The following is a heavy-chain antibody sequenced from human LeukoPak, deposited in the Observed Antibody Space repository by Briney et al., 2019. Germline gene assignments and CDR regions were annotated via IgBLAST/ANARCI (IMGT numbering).Heavy chain of an antibody. V-gene: IGHV1-69*01. CDR1: GGTFSSYA. CDR3: ARVTMVRGVMSWFDP. J-gene: IGHJ5*02. Sequence: GSSVKVSCKASGGTFSSYAISWVRQAPGQGLEWMGGIIPIFGTAYYAQKFQGRVTITADESTSTAYMELRGLRSEDTAVYYCARVTMVRGVMSWFDPWGQGTLVTVSS. CDR2: IIPIFGTA. D-gene: IGHD3-10*01.